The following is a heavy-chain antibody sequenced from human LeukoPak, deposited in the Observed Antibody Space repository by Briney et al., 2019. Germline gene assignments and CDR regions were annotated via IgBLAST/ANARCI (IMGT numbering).Heavy chain of an antibody. J-gene: IGHJ4*02. D-gene: IGHD5-18*01. V-gene: IGHV3-9*01. CDR1: GFTFSSYG. Sequence: PGGSLRLSCAASGFTFSSYGMHWVRQAPGKGLEWVSGISWNSGSIGYADSVKGRFTISRDNAKNSLYLQMNSLRAEDTALYYCAKVAAIYVGYYFDYWGQGTLVTVSS. CDR3: AKVAAIYVGYYFDY. CDR2: ISWNSGSI.